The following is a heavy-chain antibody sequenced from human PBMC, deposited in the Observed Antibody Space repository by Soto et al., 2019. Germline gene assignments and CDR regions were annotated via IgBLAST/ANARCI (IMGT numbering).Heavy chain of an antibody. J-gene: IGHJ4*02. V-gene: IGHV4-39*01. CDR2: IYYSGST. CDR3: ARHSGHIFFDY. D-gene: IGHD5-12*01. Sequence: SATLSLTCAVAGDSINNYYWGWIRQPPGKGLEWIGSIYYSGSTYYNPSLKSRVTISVDTSKNQFSLKLSSVTAADTAVYYCARHSGHIFFDYWGQGTLVTVSS. CDR1: GDSINNYY.